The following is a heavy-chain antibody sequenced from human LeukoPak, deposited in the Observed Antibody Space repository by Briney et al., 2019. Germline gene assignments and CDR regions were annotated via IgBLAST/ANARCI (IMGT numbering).Heavy chain of an antibody. V-gene: IGHV3-23*01. CDR1: GFSLTDFA. D-gene: IGHD5-12*01. Sequence: GGSLRLSCAASGFSLTDFAMSWVRQAPGKGLEWVSLIIGSSGDTFYADSVKGRFTISRDNSKNRLYLQMNSLRAEDTALYYCAKGAYDYIEMGYFDYWGQGTLVTVSS. CDR3: AKGAYDYIEMGYFDY. CDR2: IIGSSGDT. J-gene: IGHJ4*02.